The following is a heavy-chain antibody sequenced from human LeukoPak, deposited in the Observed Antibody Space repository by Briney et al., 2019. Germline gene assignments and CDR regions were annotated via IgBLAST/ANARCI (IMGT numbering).Heavy chain of an antibody. J-gene: IGHJ5*02. CDR3: AKDRRFCSDGSCYQDWFDP. Sequence: GGSLRLSCAASGFTFSSYGMHWVRQAPGKGLEWVAFIRYDKSNKSYADSVKGRFTISRDNSKNTVYLQMSSLRVEDTAVYYCAKDRRFCSDGSCYQDWFDPWGQGTLVTVSS. CDR1: GFTFSSYG. D-gene: IGHD2-15*01. CDR2: IRYDKSNK. V-gene: IGHV3-30*02.